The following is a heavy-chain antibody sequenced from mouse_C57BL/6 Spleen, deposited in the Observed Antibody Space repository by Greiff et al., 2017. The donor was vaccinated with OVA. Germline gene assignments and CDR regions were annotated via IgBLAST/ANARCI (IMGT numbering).Heavy chain of an antibody. CDR2: INPNNGGT. CDR3: AIIYYGNYWYFDV. J-gene: IGHJ1*03. D-gene: IGHD2-1*01. Sequence: EVQLQQSGPELVKPGASVKISCKASGYTFTDYYMNWVKQSHGKSLEWIGDINPNNGGTSYNQKFKGKATLTVDKSSSTAYMELRSLTSEDSAVYYCAIIYYGNYWYFDVWGTGTTVTVSS. CDR1: GYTFTDYY. V-gene: IGHV1-26*01.